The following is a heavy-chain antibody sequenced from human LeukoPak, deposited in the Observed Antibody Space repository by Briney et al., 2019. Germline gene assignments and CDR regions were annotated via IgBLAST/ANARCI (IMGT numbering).Heavy chain of an antibody. V-gene: IGHV3-9*01. CDR3: AKAGAAFYASSAPSYFDC. J-gene: IGHJ4*02. CDR1: GFTFDDHA. CDR2: ISWNSGSI. Sequence: GRSLRLSCVASGFTFDDHAVHWVRQAPGKGLEWASGISWNSGSIDYVDSVKGRFTISRDNSKNSLYLQMNSLTAEDTALYFCAKAGAAFYASSAPSYFDCWGQGTLVTVSS. D-gene: IGHD2/OR15-2a*01.